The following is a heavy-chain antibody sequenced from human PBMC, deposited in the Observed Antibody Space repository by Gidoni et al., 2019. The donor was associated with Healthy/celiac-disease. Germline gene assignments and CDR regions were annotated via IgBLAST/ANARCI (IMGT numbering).Heavy chain of an antibody. CDR1: GFTFAAYA. V-gene: IGHV3-9*01. CDR3: AKDPGIAAAGPFDY. D-gene: IGHD6-13*01. Sequence: EVQLVESGGGLVQPGRSLRLSCAASGFTFAAYAMHWVRQAPGKGLAWVSGISWNSGSIGYADSVKGRFTISRDNAKNSLYLQMNSLRAEDTALYYCAKDPGIAAAGPFDYWGQGTLVTVSS. J-gene: IGHJ4*02. CDR2: ISWNSGSI.